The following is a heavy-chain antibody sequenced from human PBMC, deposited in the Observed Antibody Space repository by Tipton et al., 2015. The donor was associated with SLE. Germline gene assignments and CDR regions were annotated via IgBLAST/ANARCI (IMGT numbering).Heavy chain of an antibody. J-gene: IGHJ6*03. Sequence: GSLRLSCVASGFTFSSYWMHWVRQAPGKGLEWVSRINGDGNSRSYADSVKGRFTISRDNAKNTLYLQMNSLRAEDTAVYYCARDGIVGAYYYYMDVWGKGTTVTVSS. D-gene: IGHD1-26*01. V-gene: IGHV3-74*01. CDR2: INGDGNSR. CDR3: ARDGIVGAYYYYMDV. CDR1: GFTFSSYW.